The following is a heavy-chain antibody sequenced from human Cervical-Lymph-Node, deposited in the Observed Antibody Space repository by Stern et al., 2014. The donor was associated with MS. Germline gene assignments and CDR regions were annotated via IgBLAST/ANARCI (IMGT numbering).Heavy chain of an antibody. CDR1: GFTFSSYA. D-gene: IGHD6-6*01. Sequence: VQLEESGGGVVQPGRSLRLSCAASGFTFSSYAMHWVRQAPGKGLEWVTVISSDGNTKNYADSVKGRFTISRDNSKNMLYLEMNGLRAEDAAVYYCAKERGPRLENDYWGQGTLVTVSS. CDR2: ISSDGNTK. CDR3: AKERGPRLENDY. V-gene: IGHV3-30-3*01. J-gene: IGHJ4*02.